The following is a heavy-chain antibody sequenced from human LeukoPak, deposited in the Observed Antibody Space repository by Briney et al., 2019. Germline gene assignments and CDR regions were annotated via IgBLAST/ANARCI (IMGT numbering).Heavy chain of an antibody. Sequence: ASVKVSCKASGYTFTSYAMNWVRQAPGQGLEWMGWINTNTGNPTYAQGFTGRFVFSLDTSVSTAYLQISSLKAEDTAVYYCARDIRFLEWSRWGGGYFDYWGQGTLVTVSS. CDR1: GYTFTSYA. CDR3: ARDIRFLEWSRWGGGYFDY. J-gene: IGHJ4*02. D-gene: IGHD3-3*01. CDR2: INTNTGNP. V-gene: IGHV7-4-1*02.